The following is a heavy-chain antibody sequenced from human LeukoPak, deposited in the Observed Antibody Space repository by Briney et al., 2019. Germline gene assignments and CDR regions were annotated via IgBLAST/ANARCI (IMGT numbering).Heavy chain of an antibody. CDR2: IYHSGST. CDR3: ARTPIYYFDNSGYYN. Sequence: SESLSLTCTVSGYSFSSGYYWGWLRPPPGKGLGCSSSIYHSGSTSYNPSLKSRVTMSVDTSKKQFSLRLSSVTAADTAVYYCARTPIYYFDNSGYYNWGQGTLVTVSS. J-gene: IGHJ4*02. D-gene: IGHD3-22*01. V-gene: IGHV4-38-2*02. CDR1: GYSFSSGYY.